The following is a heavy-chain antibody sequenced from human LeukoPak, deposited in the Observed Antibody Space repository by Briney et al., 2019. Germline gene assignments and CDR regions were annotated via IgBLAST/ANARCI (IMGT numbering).Heavy chain of an antibody. J-gene: IGHJ4*02. CDR1: GFTVSNSF. V-gene: IGHV3-53*01. CDR3: ARDDRIGAAGTFDY. Sequence: PGGSLRLSCAASGFTVSNSFMSWVRQAPGKGLEWVSIIYSGGTTYYVDSVKGRFTISRDNSKNTLYLQMNSLRAEDTAVYYCARDDRIGAAGTFDYWGQGTLVIVSS. D-gene: IGHD6-13*01. CDR2: IYSGGTT.